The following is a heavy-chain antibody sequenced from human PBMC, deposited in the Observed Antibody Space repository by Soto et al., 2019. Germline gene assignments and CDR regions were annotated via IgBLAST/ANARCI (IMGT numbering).Heavy chain of an antibody. CDR3: AKGLSGPRDY. CDR2: ISYDGSNK. V-gene: IGHV3-30*18. J-gene: IGHJ4*02. D-gene: IGHD3-16*01. Sequence: QVQLVESGGGVVQPGRSLRLSCEASGFTFSSYGMHWVRQAPGKGLEWVAVISYDGSNKYYADSVKGRFTISRDNSKNTLYLQMNSLRAEDTAVYYCAKGLSGPRDYWGQGTLVTVSS. CDR1: GFTFSSYG.